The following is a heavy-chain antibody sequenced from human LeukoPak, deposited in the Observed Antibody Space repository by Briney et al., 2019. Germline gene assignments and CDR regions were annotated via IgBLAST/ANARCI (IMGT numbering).Heavy chain of an antibody. J-gene: IGHJ4*02. CDR1: GGSISSYY. V-gene: IGHV4-59*01. CDR2: IYDSGRT. D-gene: IGHD2-15*01. Sequence: SETLSLTCSVSGGSISSYYWSWIRQPPGKGLEWIGYIYDSGRTRYNPSLKSRVSISADTSKNQFSLKLSSVTAADTAIYHCARDTKNNCSGGNCYPGGSDYWGQGTQVSVSA. CDR3: ARDTKNNCSGGNCYPGGSDY.